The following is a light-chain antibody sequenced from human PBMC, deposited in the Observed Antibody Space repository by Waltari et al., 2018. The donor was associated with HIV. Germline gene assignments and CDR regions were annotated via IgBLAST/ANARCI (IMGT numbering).Light chain of an antibody. CDR1: SSNIGANI. CDR3: ATWDNGLNGRHV. Sequence: QSVLTQPPSASGTPGPRVTISSSGGSSNIGANIVNWYQLLPGRAPRLLIYATNQRPSGVPDRFSGSKSGTSASLAISGLQSEDEGDYYCATWDNGLNGRHVFGTGTQVTV. V-gene: IGLV1-44*01. CDR2: ATN. J-gene: IGLJ1*01.